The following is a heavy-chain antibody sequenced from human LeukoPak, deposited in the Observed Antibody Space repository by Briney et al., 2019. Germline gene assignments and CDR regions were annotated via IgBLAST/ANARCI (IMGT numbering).Heavy chain of an antibody. CDR3: ARDTSGYRRGSFDY. CDR2: IYYSGST. Sequence: SEALSLTCTVSGGSISSYYWSWVRQPPGKGLEWIGYIYYSGSTSYNPSLKSRVTISVDTSNNQFSLKLSSVTAADTAVYYCARDTSGYRRGSFDYWGQGTLVTVSS. CDR1: GGSISSYY. J-gene: IGHJ4*02. D-gene: IGHD3-22*01. V-gene: IGHV4-59*01.